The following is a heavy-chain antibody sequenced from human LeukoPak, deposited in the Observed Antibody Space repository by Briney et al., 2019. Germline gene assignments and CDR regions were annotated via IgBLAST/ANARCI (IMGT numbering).Heavy chain of an antibody. J-gene: IGHJ6*02. CDR2: INPSGGST. Sequence: ASVNVSCKASGYTLTSDYLHWVRQTPGQGLEWMAIINPSGGSTSHAQKFQGRVTMTRDTSARTVYMELSSLRSEDTAVYYCASVYKYGMDVWGQGTTVTVSS. V-gene: IGHV1-46*01. CDR3: ASVYKYGMDV. CDR1: GYTLTSDY.